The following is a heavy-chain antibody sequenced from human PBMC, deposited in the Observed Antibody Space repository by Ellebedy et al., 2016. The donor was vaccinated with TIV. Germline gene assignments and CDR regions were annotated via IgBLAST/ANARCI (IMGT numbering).Heavy chain of an antibody. CDR1: GYTFIDYG. D-gene: IGHD3-10*01. CDR3: ARYSGSGTYYRNGMDV. Sequence: AASVKVSCKSSGYTFIDYGISWVRQAPGQGLDWMGWVSAYSGNTNYADNLQGRVTMTTDTSTDTAYMVLRSLRSDDTAVYYCARYSGSGTYYRNGMDVWGQGTTVTVSS. V-gene: IGHV1-18*01. J-gene: IGHJ6*02. CDR2: VSAYSGNT.